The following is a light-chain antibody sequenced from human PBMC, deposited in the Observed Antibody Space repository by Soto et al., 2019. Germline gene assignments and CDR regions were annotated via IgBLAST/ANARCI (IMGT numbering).Light chain of an antibody. V-gene: IGLV2-8*01. Sequence: QSALTQPPSASGSPGQSVAISCTGTNSDIGNYNFVSWYQQHPGKAPKLMIYEVNKRPSGVPDRFSGSKSGNTASLTVSWLQPEDEADYYCSSYAGSNNLLFGGGTKLTVL. CDR2: EVN. CDR1: NSDIGNYNF. CDR3: SSYAGSNNLL. J-gene: IGLJ2*01.